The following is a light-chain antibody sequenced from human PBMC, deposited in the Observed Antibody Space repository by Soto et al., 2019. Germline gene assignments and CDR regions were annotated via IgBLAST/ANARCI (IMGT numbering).Light chain of an antibody. CDR3: LQYLTYPWT. Sequence: DIHMTQSRSTLSAFVGDRVTITRRASQRISTWLAWYKQKPGKAPSLLIYDGSILKSGVPITFSGNGSGTEFALTVSSLHPDDFATYYCLQYLTYPWTFGQGTKVDIK. CDR1: QRISTW. V-gene: IGKV1-5*01. J-gene: IGKJ1*01. CDR2: DGS.